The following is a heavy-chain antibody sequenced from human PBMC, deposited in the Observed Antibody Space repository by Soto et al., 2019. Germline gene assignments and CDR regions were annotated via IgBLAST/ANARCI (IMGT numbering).Heavy chain of an antibody. CDR2: IIPIFGTA. D-gene: IGHD4-4*01. J-gene: IGHJ5*02. V-gene: IGHV1-69*13. CDR1: GGTFSSYA. CDR3: ARDRVFESDDYSKNWFDP. Sequence: SVKVSCKASGGTFSSYAISWVRQAPGQGLEWMGGIIPIFGTANYAQKFQGRVTITADESTSTAYMELSSLRSEDTAVYYCARDRVFESDDYSKNWFDPWGQGTLVTVSS.